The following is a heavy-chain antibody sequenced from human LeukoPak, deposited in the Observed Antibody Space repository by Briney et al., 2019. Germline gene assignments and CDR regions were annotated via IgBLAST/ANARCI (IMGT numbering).Heavy chain of an antibody. D-gene: IGHD3-9*01. CDR2: IYYSGST. Sequence: SETLSLTCTVSGGSISSHYWSWIRQPPGKGLEWIGYIYYSGSTNYNPSLKSRVTISVDTSKNQFSLKLSSVTAADTAVYYCARHSDILTGYYIPLFDYWGQGTLVTVSS. CDR3: ARHSDILTGYYIPLFDY. CDR1: GGSISSHY. J-gene: IGHJ4*02. V-gene: IGHV4-59*08.